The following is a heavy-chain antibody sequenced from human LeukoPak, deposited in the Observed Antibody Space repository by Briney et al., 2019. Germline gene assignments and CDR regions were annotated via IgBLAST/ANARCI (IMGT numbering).Heavy chain of an antibody. CDR2: ISSSGSTI. CDR1: GFTFSDYY. V-gene: IGHV3-11*01. J-gene: IGHJ4*02. CDR3: ARVSSGSYSGGDYFDY. D-gene: IGHD1-26*01. Sequence: PGRSLRLSCAASGFTFSDYYMSWIRQAPGKGLEWVSYISSSGSTIYYADSVKGRFTISRDNATNSLYLQMNSLRAEDTAVYYCARVSSGSYSGGDYFDYWGQGTLVTVSS.